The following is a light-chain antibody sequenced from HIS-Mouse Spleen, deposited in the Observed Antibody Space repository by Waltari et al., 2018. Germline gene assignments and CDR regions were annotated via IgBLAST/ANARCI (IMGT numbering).Light chain of an antibody. V-gene: IGKV1-8*01. Sequence: AIRMTQSPSSLSASTGDRVTIPCRASQGISSYLAWYQQKPGKAPKLLIYAASTLQSGVPSRFSGSGSGTDFTLTISCLQSEDFATYYCQQYYSYPPNTFGGGTKVEIK. CDR1: QGISSY. CDR3: QQYYSYPPNT. CDR2: AAS. J-gene: IGKJ4*01.